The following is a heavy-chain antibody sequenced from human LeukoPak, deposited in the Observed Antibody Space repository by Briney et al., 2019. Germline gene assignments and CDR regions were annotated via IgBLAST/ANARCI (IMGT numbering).Heavy chain of an antibody. D-gene: IGHD3-3*01. Sequence: GGSLRLSCAASGFTFSGSGMHWVRQAPAKGLEGVSFLRYVGSNKYYTDSVKGRFTISRDNSKNTLYLQMDSLRAEDTAVYYCARDYDFWSGYYSPTRGYFGYWGQRTLVTVSS. CDR3: ARDYDFWSGYYSPTRGYFGY. CDR2: LRYVGSNK. J-gene: IGHJ4*02. V-gene: IGHV3-30*02. CDR1: GFTFSGSG.